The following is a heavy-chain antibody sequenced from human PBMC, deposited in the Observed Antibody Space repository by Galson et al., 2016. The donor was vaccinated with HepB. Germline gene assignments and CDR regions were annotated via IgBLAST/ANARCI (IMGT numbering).Heavy chain of an antibody. V-gene: IGHV3-23*01. CDR1: GFTFGNYA. J-gene: IGHJ2*01. CDR2: ISASGTTT. Sequence: SLRLSCAASGFTFGNYALSWVRQAPGKGLEWVSSISASGTTTYYADSLKGRLTVSRDNSKNTVSLQASSLGVDDTAFYYCAKASADHLNWYFDLWGRGTLVTVTS. CDR3: AKASADHLNWYFDL. D-gene: IGHD1-14*01.